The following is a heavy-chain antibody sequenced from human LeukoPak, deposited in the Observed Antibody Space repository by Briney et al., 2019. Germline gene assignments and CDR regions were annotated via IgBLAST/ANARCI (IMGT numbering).Heavy chain of an antibody. J-gene: IGHJ6*02. CDR3: ATDPIYFNSSGPAGYYGMDV. D-gene: IGHD2/OR15-2a*01. V-gene: IGHV1-3*01. Sequence: ASVKVSCKASGYTFTSYAMHWVRQAPGQRLEWMGWINAGNGNTKYSQKFQGRVTITRDTSASTAYMELSSLRSEDTAVYYCATDPIYFNSSGPAGYYGMDVWGQGTTVTVSS. CDR2: INAGNGNT. CDR1: GYTFTSYA.